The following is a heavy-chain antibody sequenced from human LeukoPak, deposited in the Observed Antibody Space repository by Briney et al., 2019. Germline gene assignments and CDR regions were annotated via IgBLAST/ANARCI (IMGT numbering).Heavy chain of an antibody. CDR3: ARVWWDADAFDI. J-gene: IGHJ3*02. V-gene: IGHV4-4*07. CDR2: IYTSGST. Sequence: SETLSLTCTVSGGSISSYYWSWIRQPAGKGLEWIGRIYTSGSTNYNPSLKSRVTISVDKSKNQFSLKLSSVTAADTAVYYCARVWWDADAFDIWRQGTMVTVSS. CDR1: GGSISSYY. D-gene: IGHD2-8*02.